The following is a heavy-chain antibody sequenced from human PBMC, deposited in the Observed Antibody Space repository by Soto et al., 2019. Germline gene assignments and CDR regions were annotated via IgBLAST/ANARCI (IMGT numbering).Heavy chain of an antibody. CDR3: VSEQGWELRYNWFDP. D-gene: IGHD3-16*01. V-gene: IGHV3-7*03. J-gene: IGHJ5*02. CDR2: IKKDGSET. Sequence: SGGSLRLSCAASGFIFSSYWMSWVRQAPGKGLEWVANIKKDGSETYYGDSVKGRCTISRDNAKKSLFLQLKSLRADDTAVYYCVSEQGWELRYNWFDPWGQGTQVTDAS. CDR1: GFIFSSYW.